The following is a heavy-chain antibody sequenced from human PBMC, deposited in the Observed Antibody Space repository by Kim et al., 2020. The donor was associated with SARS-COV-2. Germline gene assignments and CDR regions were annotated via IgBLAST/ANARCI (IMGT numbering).Heavy chain of an antibody. J-gene: IGHJ6*02. D-gene: IGHD4-17*01. CDR3: TRDLLPGGADV. V-gene: IGHV3-9*01. Sequence: DYAGAVKGRLTIARDKAKNVVYLQMDRLTTEDTALYYCTRDLLPGGADVWGQGTPVTVSS.